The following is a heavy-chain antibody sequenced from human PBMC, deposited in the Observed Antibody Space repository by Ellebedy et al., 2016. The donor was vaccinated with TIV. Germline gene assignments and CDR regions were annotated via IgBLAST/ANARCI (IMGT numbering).Heavy chain of an antibody. CDR2: IYYSGST. CDR1: GGSIRSYY. J-gene: IGHJ4*02. D-gene: IGHD4-17*01. V-gene: IGHV4-59*08. CDR3: ATLTQVTTIIGY. Sequence: SETLSLTCTVSGGSIRSYYWSWIRQPPGKGLEWIGYIYYSGSTNYNPSLKSRVTISVDTSKKQFSLKLSSVTAADTAVYYCATLTQVTTIIGYWGQGTLVTVSS.